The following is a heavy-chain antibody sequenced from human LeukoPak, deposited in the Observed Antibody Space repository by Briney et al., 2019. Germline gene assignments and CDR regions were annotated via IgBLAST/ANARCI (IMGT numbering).Heavy chain of an antibody. V-gene: IGHV3-49*04. J-gene: IGHJ4*02. D-gene: IGHD5-12*01. CDR1: GSTFGDYA. CDR3: SRAGYELDFDY. Sequence: GGSLRLSCTASGSTFGDYAMSWVRQAPGKGLEWVGFIRSKAYGGTTEYAASVKGRFTISRDDSKSIAYLQMNSLKTEDTAVYYCSRAGYELDFDYWGQGTLVTVSS. CDR2: IRSKAYGGTT.